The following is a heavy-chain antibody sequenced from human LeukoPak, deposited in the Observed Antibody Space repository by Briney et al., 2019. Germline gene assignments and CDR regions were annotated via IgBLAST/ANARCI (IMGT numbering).Heavy chain of an antibody. CDR3: ARENGIAAAGLDY. V-gene: IGHV1-2*02. Sequence: ASVKVSCKASGYTFTGYYMHWVRQAPGQGLEWMGWINPNSGGTNYAQKFQGRVTMTRDTSISTAHMELSRLRSDDTAVYYCARENGIAAAGLDYWGQGTLVTVSS. D-gene: IGHD6-13*01. CDR1: GYTFTGYY. CDR2: INPNSGGT. J-gene: IGHJ4*02.